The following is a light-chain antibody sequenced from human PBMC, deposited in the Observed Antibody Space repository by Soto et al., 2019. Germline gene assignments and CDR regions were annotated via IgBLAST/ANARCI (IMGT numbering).Light chain of an antibody. CDR3: QQYNSYL. CDR2: DAS. CDR1: QSISSW. Sequence: DIQMTQSPSTLSASVGDRVTITCRASQSISSWLAWYQQKPGKAPKILIYDASSLESGVPSRFSGSGSGTEFTLTSSSLQPDDFATYYCQQYNSYLFGQGTKVEIK. V-gene: IGKV1-5*01. J-gene: IGKJ1*01.